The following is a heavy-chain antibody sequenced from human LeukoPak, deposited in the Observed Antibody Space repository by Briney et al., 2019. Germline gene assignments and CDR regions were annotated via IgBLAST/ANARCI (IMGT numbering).Heavy chain of an antibody. J-gene: IGHJ5*02. CDR1: GFTFSSYG. CDR3: ARDVVPAAIGWFDP. D-gene: IGHD2-2*02. Sequence: GRSLRLSCAASGFTFSSYGMHWVRQAPGKGRGGGAVIWYDGSNKYYADSVKGRFTISRDNSKNTLYLQMNSLRAEDTAVYYCARDVVPAAIGWFDPWGQGTLVTVSS. CDR2: IWYDGSNK. V-gene: IGHV3-33*01.